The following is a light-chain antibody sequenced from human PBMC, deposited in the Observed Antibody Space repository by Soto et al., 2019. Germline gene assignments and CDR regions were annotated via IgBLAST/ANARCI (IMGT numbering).Light chain of an antibody. Sequence: EIVMTQSPATLSLSPGERATLSCRASQIISSNLAWYQQKPGQAPRLLIYGASTRATGIPARFSGSGSGTEFTLTISSLQSEDSAVYYCQQYNNWPPWTFGQGTKVEIK. J-gene: IGKJ1*01. CDR2: GAS. CDR1: QIISSN. CDR3: QQYNNWPPWT. V-gene: IGKV3-15*01.